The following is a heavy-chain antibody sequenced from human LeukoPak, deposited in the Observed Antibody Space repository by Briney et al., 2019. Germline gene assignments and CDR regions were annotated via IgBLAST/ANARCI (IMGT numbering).Heavy chain of an antibody. D-gene: IGHD3-10*02. V-gene: IGHV3-48*03. Sequence: PGGSLRLSCAVSGFTFSSYEMNWVRQALGKGLEWVSYISSSGSTIYYADSVKGRFTISRDNAKNSLYLQVNSLRAEDTAVYYCAELGITMIGGVWGKGTTVTISS. J-gene: IGHJ6*04. CDR3: AELGITMIGGV. CDR1: GFTFSSYE. CDR2: ISSSGSTI.